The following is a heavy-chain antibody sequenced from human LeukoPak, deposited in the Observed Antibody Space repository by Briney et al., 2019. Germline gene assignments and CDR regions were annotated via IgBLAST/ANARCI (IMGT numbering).Heavy chain of an antibody. Sequence: KPSETLSLTCTVSGGSISSYYWSWIRQPPGKGLEWIGYIYYSGSTNYNPSLKSRVTISVDTSKNQSSLKLSSVTAADTAVYYCARVRDYDFWSGPDAYYFDYWGQGTLVTVSS. CDR1: GGSISSYY. V-gene: IGHV4-59*01. CDR2: IYYSGST. CDR3: ARVRDYDFWSGPDAYYFDY. J-gene: IGHJ4*02. D-gene: IGHD3-3*01.